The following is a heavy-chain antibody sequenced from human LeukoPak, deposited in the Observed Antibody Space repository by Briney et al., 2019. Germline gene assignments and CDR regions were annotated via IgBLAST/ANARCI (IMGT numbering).Heavy chain of an antibody. J-gene: IGHJ5*02. Sequence: ASVKVSCKASGYTFTGYYMHWVRQAPGQGLEWTGWINPNSGGIDYAQKFQGRVTMTRDTSITTAYMELSRLRSDDTDVYYCARDEREYASLAWGQGTLVTVSS. V-gene: IGHV1-2*02. CDR1: GYTFTGYY. D-gene: IGHD1-1*01. CDR2: INPNSGGI. CDR3: ARDEREYASLA.